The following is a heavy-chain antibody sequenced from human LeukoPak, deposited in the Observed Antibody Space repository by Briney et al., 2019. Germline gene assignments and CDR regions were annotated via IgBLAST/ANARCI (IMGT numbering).Heavy chain of an antibody. V-gene: IGHV4-30-4*08. J-gene: IGHJ4*02. Sequence: SETLSLTCTVSGGSISSGDYYWSWIRQPPGKGLEWIGNIYYSGSTYYNPSLESRLTISVDTSKNQFSLKLRSVTVADTAVYYCARSHSSSWYGGFDYWGQGILVTVSS. D-gene: IGHD6-13*01. CDR2: IYYSGST. CDR1: GGSISSGDYY. CDR3: ARSHSSSWYGGFDY.